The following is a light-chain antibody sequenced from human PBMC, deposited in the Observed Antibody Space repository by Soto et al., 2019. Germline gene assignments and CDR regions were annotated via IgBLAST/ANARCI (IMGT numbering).Light chain of an antibody. V-gene: IGKV1-33*01. J-gene: IGKJ5*01. CDR3: LQHTNFPLT. Sequence: DIQMTQSPSSLSASVGDRVTITCQASQDISNYLNWYQQKPGKAPKLLIYDASNLETGVPSRFSGSGSGTDFTLTISSLQPEDFATYYCLQHTNFPLTFGQGTRLEIK. CDR2: DAS. CDR1: QDISNY.